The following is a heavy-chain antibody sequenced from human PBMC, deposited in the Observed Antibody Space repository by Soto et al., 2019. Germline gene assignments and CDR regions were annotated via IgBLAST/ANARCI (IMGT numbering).Heavy chain of an antibody. D-gene: IGHD3-3*01. V-gene: IGHV1-3*01. Sequence: ASVKVSCKASGYTFTSYAMHWVRQAPGQRLEWMGWINADNGNTKYSQKFQGRVTITRDTSASTAYMELSSLRSEDTAVYYCARDAMYYDFWSGYYQNWFDPWGQGTLVTVSS. J-gene: IGHJ5*02. CDR2: INADNGNT. CDR3: ARDAMYYDFWSGYYQNWFDP. CDR1: GYTFTSYA.